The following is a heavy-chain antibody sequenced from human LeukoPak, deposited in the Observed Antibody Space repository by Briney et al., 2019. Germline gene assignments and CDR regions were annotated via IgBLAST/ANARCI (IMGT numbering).Heavy chain of an antibody. Sequence: GGSLRLSCAASGFTFSSYAMHWVRQAPGKGLEWVAVISYDGSNKYYADSVKGRFTISRDNSKNTLYLQMNSLRAEDTAVYYCARVPLSSSWYGYFDYWSQGTLVTVSS. V-gene: IGHV3-30-3*01. D-gene: IGHD6-13*01. CDR2: ISYDGSNK. CDR3: ARVPLSSSWYGYFDY. J-gene: IGHJ4*02. CDR1: GFTFSSYA.